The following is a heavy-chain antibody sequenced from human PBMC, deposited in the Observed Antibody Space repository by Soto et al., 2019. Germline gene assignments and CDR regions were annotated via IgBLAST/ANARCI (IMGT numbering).Heavy chain of an antibody. D-gene: IGHD1-26*01. J-gene: IGHJ6*02. CDR1: GFTFSSYG. Sequence: QVQLVESGEGMVQPGRSLRLSCAASGFTFSSYGMHWVRQAPGKGLEWVAVISYDGSNKYYADSVKGRFTISRDNSKNTLYLQMNSLRAEDTAVYYCAKDVVVGATTGLGDYYYYYGMDVWGQGTTVTVSS. CDR2: ISYDGSNK. V-gene: IGHV3-30*18. CDR3: AKDVVVGATTGLGDYYYYYGMDV.